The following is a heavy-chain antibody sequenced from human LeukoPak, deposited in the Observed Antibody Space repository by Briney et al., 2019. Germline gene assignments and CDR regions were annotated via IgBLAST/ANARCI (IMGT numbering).Heavy chain of an antibody. Sequence: PGGFLRLSCAASGFTFSSYGMHWVRQAPGKGLEWVAFIRYDGSNKYYADSVKGRFTISRDNSKNTLYLQMNSLRAEDTAVYYCAKGPRPQYYYYYYYMDVWGKGTTVTVSS. CDR1: GFTFSSYG. V-gene: IGHV3-30*02. CDR2: IRYDGSNK. CDR3: AKGPRPQYYYYYYYMDV. J-gene: IGHJ6*03.